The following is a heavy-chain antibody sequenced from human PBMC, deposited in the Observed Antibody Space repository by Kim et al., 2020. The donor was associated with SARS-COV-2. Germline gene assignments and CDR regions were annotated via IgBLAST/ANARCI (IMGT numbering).Heavy chain of an antibody. V-gene: IGHV3-9*01. CDR2: ISWNSGSI. Sequence: GGSLRLSCAASGFTFDDYAMHWVRQAPGKGLEWVSGISWNSGSIGYADSVKGRFTISRDNAKNSLYLQMNSLRAEDTALYYCAKGQSPAAGTPYGMDVWGQGTSVTVSS. D-gene: IGHD6-13*01. J-gene: IGHJ6*02. CDR1: GFTFDDYA. CDR3: AKGQSPAAGTPYGMDV.